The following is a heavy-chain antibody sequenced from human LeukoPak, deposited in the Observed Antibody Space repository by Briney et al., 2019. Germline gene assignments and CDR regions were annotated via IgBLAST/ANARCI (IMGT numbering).Heavy chain of an antibody. CDR1: GYSFATYW. J-gene: IGHJ6*03. D-gene: IGHD3-16*01. CDR2: IYPGDSDT. V-gene: IGHV5-51*01. CDR3: ARHGGLATPYDMDV. Sequence: GESLKISCKTSGYSFATYWIAWVRQMPGKVLEWMGIIYPGDSDTRYSPSFQGQVTISADKSISTAYLQWSSLKASDTAMYYCARHGGLATPYDMDVWGKGTTVTVSS.